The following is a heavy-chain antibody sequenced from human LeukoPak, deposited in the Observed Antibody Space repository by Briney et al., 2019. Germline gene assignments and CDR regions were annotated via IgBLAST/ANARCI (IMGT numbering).Heavy chain of an antibody. CDR1: GGSFSGYY. J-gene: IGHJ6*03. Sequence: SETLSLTCAVYGGSFSGYYWSWIRQPPGKGLEWIGEINHSGSTNYNPSLKSRVTISVDTSKNQFSLQLSSVTAADTAVYYCARGRGRTIFGVVIAYYYYYMDVWGKGTTVTVSS. CDR2: INHSGST. D-gene: IGHD3-3*01. CDR3: ARGRGRTIFGVVIAYYYYYMDV. V-gene: IGHV4-34*01.